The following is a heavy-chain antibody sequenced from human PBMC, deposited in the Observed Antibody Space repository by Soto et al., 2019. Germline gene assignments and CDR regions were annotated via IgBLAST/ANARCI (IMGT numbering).Heavy chain of an antibody. CDR1: GDSVSSNSSA. CDR3: ARQPPEQDGSGSNWFDP. CDR2: TYYRSKWYN. D-gene: IGHD3-10*01. V-gene: IGHV6-1*01. J-gene: IGHJ5*02. Sequence: PSQTLSLTCAISGDSVSSNSSAWNWIRQSPSRGLEWLGRTYYRSKWYNDYAVSVKSRITINPDTSKNQFSLQLNSVTPEDTAVYYCARQPPEQDGSGSNWFDPWGQGTLVTVS.